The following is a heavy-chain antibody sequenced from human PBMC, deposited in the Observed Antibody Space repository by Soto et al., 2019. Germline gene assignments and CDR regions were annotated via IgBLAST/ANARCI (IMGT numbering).Heavy chain of an antibody. CDR2: ISSSGSTI. Sequence: GGSLRLSCAASGFTFSDYYMSWIRQAPGKGLEWVSYISSSGSTIYYADSVKGRFTISRDNAKNSLYLQMNSLRAEDTAVYYCASDRLITSGSGSYYPPYYYYGMDVWGQGTTVTVSS. J-gene: IGHJ6*02. D-gene: IGHD3-10*01. V-gene: IGHV3-11*01. CDR1: GFTFSDYY. CDR3: ASDRLITSGSGSYYPPYYYYGMDV.